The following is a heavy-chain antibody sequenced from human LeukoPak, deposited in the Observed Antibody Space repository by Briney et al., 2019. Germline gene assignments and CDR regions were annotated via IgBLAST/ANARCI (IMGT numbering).Heavy chain of an antibody. V-gene: IGHV4-59*12. CDR3: ARDTGAGGSGWYAGYYYYYYMDV. CDR1: GGSISSYY. CDR2: IYYSWNT. J-gene: IGHJ6*03. Sequence: SETLSLTCTVSGGSISSYYWNWIRQPPGKGLEWIANIYYSWNTNYNPYLKSRVTISVDTSKNQFSVKLSSVTAADTAVYYCARDTGAGGSGWYAGYYYYYYMDVWGKGTTVTVSS. D-gene: IGHD6-19*01.